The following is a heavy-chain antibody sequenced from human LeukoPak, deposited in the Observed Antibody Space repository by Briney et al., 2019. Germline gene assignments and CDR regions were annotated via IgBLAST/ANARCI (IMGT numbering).Heavy chain of an antibody. CDR2: ISAYNGNT. CDR1: GYTFTSYG. V-gene: IGHV1-18*01. CDR3: ARGYRGYCSSTSCPPTLSNWFDP. D-gene: IGHD2-2*01. J-gene: IGHJ5*02. Sequence: ASVKVSCKASGYTFTSYGISWVRQAPGQGLEWMGWISAYNGNTNYAQKLQGRVTMTTDTSTSAAYMELRSLRSDDTAVYYCARGYRGYCSSTSCPPTLSNWFDPWGQGTLVTVSS.